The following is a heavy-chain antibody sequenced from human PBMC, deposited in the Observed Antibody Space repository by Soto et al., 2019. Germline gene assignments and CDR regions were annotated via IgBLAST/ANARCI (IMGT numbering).Heavy chain of an antibody. CDR1: GYTFTGYY. CDR2: INPNSGGT. CDR3: ARGTPYEQQLVRGGFDP. D-gene: IGHD6-13*01. Sequence: GASVKVSCKASGYTFTGYYMHWVRQAPGQGLEWMGWINPNSGGTNYAQKFQGRVTMTRDTSISTAYMELSRLRSDDTAVYYCARGTPYEQQLVRGGFDPWGQGTLVNVSS. J-gene: IGHJ5*02. V-gene: IGHV1-2*02.